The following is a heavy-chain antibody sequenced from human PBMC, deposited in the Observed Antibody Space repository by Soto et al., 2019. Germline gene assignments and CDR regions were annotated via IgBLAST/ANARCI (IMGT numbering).Heavy chain of an antibody. CDR3: ARMGGADHYYYYYMDV. Sequence: SETLSLTCTVSGGSISSYYWSWIRQPPGKGLEWIGYIYYSGSTNYNPSLKSRVTISVDTSKNQFSLKLSSVTAADTAVYDCARMGGADHYYYYYMDVWGKGTTVTVSS. J-gene: IGHJ6*03. CDR1: GGSISSYY. CDR2: IYYSGST. D-gene: IGHD3-16*01. V-gene: IGHV4-59*01.